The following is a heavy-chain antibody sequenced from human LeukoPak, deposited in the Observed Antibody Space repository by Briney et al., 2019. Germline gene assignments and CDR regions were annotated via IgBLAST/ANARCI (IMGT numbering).Heavy chain of an antibody. CDR3: AREVHDSYYFDY. J-gene: IGHJ4*02. V-gene: IGHV3-21*01. Sequence: GGSLRLSCVASGFSLSSYNMNWVRQAPGKGLEWVSSISTSSYYIYYTDSVRGRFIISRDNAKNSLYLQMNGLRAEDTAVYYCAREVHDSYYFDYWGQGTLVTVSS. CDR2: ISTSSYYI. CDR1: GFSLSSYN. D-gene: IGHD1-1*01.